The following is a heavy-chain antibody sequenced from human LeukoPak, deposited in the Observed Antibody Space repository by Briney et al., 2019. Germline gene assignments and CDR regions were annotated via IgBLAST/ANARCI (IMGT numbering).Heavy chain of an antibody. CDR1: GLTFSSDA. D-gene: IGHD1-26*01. CDR3: ARELMGSPLDY. CDR2: ITGIGGRA. V-gene: IGHV3-23*01. Sequence: PGGSLRLSCAASGLTFSSDAMSWVRQAPGKGLEWVSAITGIGGRAYYADSVKGRFTISRDNSKNTLYLQMNSLRAEDTAVYYCARELMGSPLDYWGQGTLVTVSS. J-gene: IGHJ4*02.